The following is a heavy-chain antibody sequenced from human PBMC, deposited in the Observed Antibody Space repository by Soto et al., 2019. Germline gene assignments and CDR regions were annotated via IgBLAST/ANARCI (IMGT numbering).Heavy chain of an antibody. V-gene: IGHV4-4*07. CDR1: GGSINSYS. J-gene: IGHJ4*02. Sequence: PSETLSLTCTVSGGSINSYSWNWIRQPAGKGLGWVGRIFTNGSTNYNPSLRSRVTVSIDKSKHQFSLSLGSVAAADTGLYDCAIVIGDFFDYWGQGTLVTVSS. CDR3: AIVIGDFFDY. CDR2: IFTNGST.